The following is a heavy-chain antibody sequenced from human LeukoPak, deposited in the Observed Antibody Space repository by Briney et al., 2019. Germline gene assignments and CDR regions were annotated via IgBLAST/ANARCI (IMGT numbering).Heavy chain of an antibody. J-gene: IGHJ4*02. Sequence: ASVKVSCKASGYTFTSYAMNWVRQAPGQGLEWVGWINTNTGNPTYARGFTGRFVFSLDTSVSTAYLQISSLKAEDTAVYYCARGSLAVAGTLWGFDYWGQGTLVTVSS. CDR1: GYTFTSYA. D-gene: IGHD6-19*01. CDR3: ARGSLAVAGTLWGFDY. V-gene: IGHV7-4-1*02. CDR2: INTNTGNP.